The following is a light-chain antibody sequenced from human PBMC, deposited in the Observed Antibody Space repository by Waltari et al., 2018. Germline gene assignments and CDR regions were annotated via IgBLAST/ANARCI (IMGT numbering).Light chain of an antibody. Sequence: EIVLTQSPATLSLSPGERATLSCRASQSIRNHLAWYQQKPGQAPRLLIAYASDRATGIPTRFAGSGSGTDFTLTISSLEPEDSAVYYCQQRSDWRPYTFGQGTKVEI. CDR2: YAS. V-gene: IGKV3-11*01. J-gene: IGKJ2*01. CDR1: QSIRNH. CDR3: QQRSDWRPYT.